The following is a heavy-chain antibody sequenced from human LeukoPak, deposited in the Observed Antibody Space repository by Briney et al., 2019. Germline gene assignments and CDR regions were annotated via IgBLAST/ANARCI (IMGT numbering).Heavy chain of an antibody. V-gene: IGHV3-23*01. D-gene: IGHD3-10*01. Sequence: GGSLRLSCAASEFTFSSCAMTRVRQAPGKGLEWVSAISGSGRGAYYADSVKGRFTISRDNSKNTLYLQMNSLRAEDTAVYYCAKDALVRGVTYDYWGPGTLVTVSS. CDR1: EFTFSSCA. J-gene: IGHJ4*02. CDR2: ISGSGRGA. CDR3: AKDALVRGVTYDY.